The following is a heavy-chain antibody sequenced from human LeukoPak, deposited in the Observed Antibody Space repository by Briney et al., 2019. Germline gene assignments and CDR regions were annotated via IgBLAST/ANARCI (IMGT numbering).Heavy chain of an antibody. J-gene: IGHJ4*02. Sequence: SETLSLTCAVYGGSFSGYYWSWIRQPPGKGLEWIGEINHSGSTNYNPSLKSRVTISVDTSKNQFSLKLRSVTAADTAVYYCAREGDYYDTSGTLDYWGQGTLVTVSS. D-gene: IGHD3-22*01. CDR2: INHSGST. V-gene: IGHV4-34*01. CDR1: GGSFSGYY. CDR3: AREGDYYDTSGTLDY.